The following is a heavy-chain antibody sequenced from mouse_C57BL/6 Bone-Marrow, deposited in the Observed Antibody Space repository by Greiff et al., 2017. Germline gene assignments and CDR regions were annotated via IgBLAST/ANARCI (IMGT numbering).Heavy chain of an antibody. CDR1: GFTFSSYG. V-gene: IGHV5-6*01. Sequence: EVQLVESGGDLVKPGGSLKLSCAASGFTFSSYGMSWVRQTPDKRLEWVATISSGGSYTYYPDSVKGRFTISRDNAKNTLYLQMSSLKSEDTAMYYFARHFAYWGQGTLVTVSA. CDR2: ISSGGSYT. CDR3: ARHFAY. J-gene: IGHJ3*01.